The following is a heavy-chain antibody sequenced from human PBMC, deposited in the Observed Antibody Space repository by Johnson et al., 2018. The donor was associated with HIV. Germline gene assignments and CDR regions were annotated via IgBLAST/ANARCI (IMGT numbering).Heavy chain of an antibody. CDR3: LSPSDAFDI. V-gene: IGHV3-30*02. CDR2: IRYDGSNK. CDR1: RFTVSSNY. J-gene: IGHJ3*02. Sequence: QVQLVETGGGLIQPGGSLRLSCAASRFTVSSNYMTWVRQAPGKGLEWVAFIRYDGSNKYYADSVKGRFTISRDNSTNTLYLQMNSLRAEDTAVYYCLSPSDAFDIWGQGTMVTVSS.